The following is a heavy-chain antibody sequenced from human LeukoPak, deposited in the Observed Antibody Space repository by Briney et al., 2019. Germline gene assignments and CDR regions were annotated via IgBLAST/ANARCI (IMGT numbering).Heavy chain of an antibody. Sequence: PLETLSLTCTVCGGSLSGHYWSWIRQPPGKRLEWIGYVYYTGRTKYNPFLQRRVTISIDKSKRQFSLKLTSVTSADNGVYFCARLLDNDISGDPDTFDVWGQGTTVIVSS. CDR1: GGSLSGHY. D-gene: IGHD3-22*01. J-gene: IGHJ3*01. CDR2: VYYTGRT. CDR3: ARLLDNDISGDPDTFDV. V-gene: IGHV4-59*11.